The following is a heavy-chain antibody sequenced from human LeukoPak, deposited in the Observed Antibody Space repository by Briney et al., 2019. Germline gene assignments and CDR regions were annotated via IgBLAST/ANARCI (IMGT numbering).Heavy chain of an antibody. V-gene: IGHV3-23*01. CDR1: GFAFTDYA. J-gene: IGHJ3*02. CDR3: AKAYTRSWYAAFDI. D-gene: IGHD6-13*01. CDR2: ITDSGGAT. Sequence: GGSLRLSCAASGFAFTDYAISWVRQAPGKGLEWVSAITDSGGATYYADSVKGRFTISRDNSKNTLYMQMNSLRGDDTAIYYCAKAYTRSWYAAFDIWGQGTMVTISS.